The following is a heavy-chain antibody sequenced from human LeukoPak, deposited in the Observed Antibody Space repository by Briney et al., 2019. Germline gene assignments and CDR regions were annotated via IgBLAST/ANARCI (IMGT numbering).Heavy chain of an antibody. CDR1: GFTFSSHW. Sequence: GGSLRLSCAASGFTFSSHWMHWVRQAPGKGLVWVSRINSDGSTTTYADSVKGRFTISRDNANNTLYLQMSSLRDEDTAVYYCARSGGNSVAGDYWGQGTLVTVSS. D-gene: IGHD4-23*01. CDR3: ARSGGNSVAGDY. J-gene: IGHJ4*02. CDR2: INSDGSTT. V-gene: IGHV3-74*01.